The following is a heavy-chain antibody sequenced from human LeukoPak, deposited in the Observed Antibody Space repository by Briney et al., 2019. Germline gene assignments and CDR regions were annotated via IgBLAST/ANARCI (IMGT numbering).Heavy chain of an antibody. V-gene: IGHV3-21*01. Sequence: GGALRLSCEASGFTFSNYGMNWGRQAPGKGVEWVSFTYTSGNYIYYEDSVKGGLTISREKARKLLFMQMNGVREEDTAVYYCARGRSITLLRGVAMSDGFDIWGQGAMVAVSS. CDR3: ARGRSITLLRGVAMSDGFDI. CDR1: GFTFSNYG. J-gene: IGHJ3*02. CDR2: TYTSGNYI. D-gene: IGHD3-10*01.